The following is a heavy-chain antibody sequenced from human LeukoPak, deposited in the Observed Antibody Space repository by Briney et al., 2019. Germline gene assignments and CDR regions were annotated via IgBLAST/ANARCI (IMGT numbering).Heavy chain of an antibody. V-gene: IGHV1-18*04. CDR3: ARERCSSTSCYGEPGGAFDI. CDR2: ISAYNGNT. J-gene: IGHJ3*02. CDR1: GYTFTSYY. Sequence: ASVKVSCKASGYTFTSYYMHWVRQAPGQGLEWMGWISAYNGNTNYAQKLQGRVTMTTDTSTSTAYMELRSLRSDDTAVYYCARERCSSTSCYGEPGGAFDIWGQGTMVTVSS. D-gene: IGHD2-2*01.